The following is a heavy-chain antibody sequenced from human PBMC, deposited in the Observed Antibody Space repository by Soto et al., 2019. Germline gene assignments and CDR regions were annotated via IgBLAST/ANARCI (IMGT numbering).Heavy chain of an antibody. D-gene: IGHD1-1*01. CDR2: INPNSGGT. Sequence: DSVKVSCKASGYTFSDYYILWVRQAPGQGLEWMGWINPNSGGTKYAPKFQGGVTMTRDTSITTAYMELSRLRSGDTAVYYCAREQATAKPEGVDFWGQGTLVTVSS. J-gene: IGHJ4*02. CDR1: GYTFSDYY. CDR3: AREQATAKPEGVDF. V-gene: IGHV1-2*02.